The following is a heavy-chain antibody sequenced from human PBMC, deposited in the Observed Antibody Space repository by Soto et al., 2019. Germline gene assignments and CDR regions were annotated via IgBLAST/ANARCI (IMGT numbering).Heavy chain of an antibody. Sequence: WGSLRLSCEASGFAFNKFGIHFFRHSPVKGLEWVAFISYDGSYQYYADSVQGRLTITRDNSMNTLNMQLNSLRREDTAVYYCAKGGEVGGVLGDHWGQGTLVTVSS. CDR2: ISYDGSYQ. D-gene: IGHD1-26*01. V-gene: IGHV3-30*18. J-gene: IGHJ4*02. CDR1: GFAFNKFG. CDR3: AKGGEVGGVLGDH.